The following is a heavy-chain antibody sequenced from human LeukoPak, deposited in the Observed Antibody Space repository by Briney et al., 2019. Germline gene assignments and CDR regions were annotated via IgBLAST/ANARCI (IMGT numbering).Heavy chain of an antibody. Sequence: GASVTVSFRSSGYTFTGYYMHWVRQPPGQGLEWMGWINPNSGGTNYAQKFQGRGRMTSDTSICTAYMELPMMRPDDTPVYGCDIARGSYRYQDYWGQGTLVTVSS. CDR2: INPNSGGT. CDR3: DIARGSYRYQDY. J-gene: IGHJ4*02. V-gene: IGHV1-2*02. D-gene: IGHD3-16*02. CDR1: GYTFTGYY.